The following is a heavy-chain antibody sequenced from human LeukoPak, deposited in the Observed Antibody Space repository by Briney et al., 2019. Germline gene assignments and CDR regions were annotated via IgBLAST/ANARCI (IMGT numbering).Heavy chain of an antibody. V-gene: IGHV4-34*01. D-gene: IGHD3-10*01. CDR1: GGSFSGYY. CDR3: ARGRLVRGATYDY. J-gene: IGHJ4*02. Sequence: SETLSLTCAVYGGSFSGYYWSWTRQPPGKGLEWIGEINHSGSTNYNPSLKSRVTISVDTSKNQFSLKLSSVTAADTAVYYCARGRLVRGATYDYWGQGTLVTVSS. CDR2: INHSGST.